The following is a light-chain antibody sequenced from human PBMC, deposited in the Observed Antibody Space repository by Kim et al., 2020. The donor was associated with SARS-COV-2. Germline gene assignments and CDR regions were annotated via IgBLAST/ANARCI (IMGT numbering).Light chain of an antibody. CDR3: QQYNNWPPYT. CDR2: ATS. V-gene: IGKV3-15*01. J-gene: IGKJ2*01. Sequence: EIVMTQSPATLSVSPGERATLSCRASQSVSSNLAWYQQKPGQAPRLLIYATSTRATGIPARFSGSGSGTEFILTISSLQSEDFAIYYCQQYNNWPPYTFGQGTKLEI. CDR1: QSVSSN.